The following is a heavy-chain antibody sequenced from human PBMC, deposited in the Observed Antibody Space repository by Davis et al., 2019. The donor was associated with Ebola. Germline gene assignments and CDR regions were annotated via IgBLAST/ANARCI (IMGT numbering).Heavy chain of an antibody. CDR2: INPSGGST. CDR1: GYTFTSYY. CDR3: ARDVSGWEFLNYYGMDV. Sequence: ASVKVSCKASGYTFTSYYMHWVRQAPGQGLEWMGIINPSGGSTSYAQKFQGRVTMTRDTSTSTVYMELSSLRSEDTAVYYCARDVSGWEFLNYYGMDVWGKGTTVTVSS. V-gene: IGHV1-46*01. J-gene: IGHJ6*04. D-gene: IGHD6-19*01.